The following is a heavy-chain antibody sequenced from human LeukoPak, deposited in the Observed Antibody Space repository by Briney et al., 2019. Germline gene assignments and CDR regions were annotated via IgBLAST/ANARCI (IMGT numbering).Heavy chain of an antibody. D-gene: IGHD6-13*01. CDR1: GFTFDDYG. CDR2: ISGSGGST. J-gene: IGHJ4*02. Sequence: GGSLRLSCAASGFTFDDYGMSWVRQAPGKGLEWVSDISGSGGSTYYADSVKGRFTISRDNSKNTLYLQMNRLRAEDTAVYYCAKRGLAAALFWWGQGTLVTVSS. CDR3: AKRGLAAALFW. V-gene: IGHV3-23*01.